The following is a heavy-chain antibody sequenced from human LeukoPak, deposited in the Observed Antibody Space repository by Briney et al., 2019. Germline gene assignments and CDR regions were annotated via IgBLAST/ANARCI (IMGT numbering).Heavy chain of an antibody. Sequence: PGGSLRLSCAASGFTFSSYSMNWVRQAPGKGLEWVSYISSSSSTIYYADSVKGRFTISRDNAKNSLYLQMNSLRAEDTAVYYCAKEWWRGGDVDSGYFDYWGQGTLVTVSS. J-gene: IGHJ4*02. CDR1: GFTFSSYS. CDR3: AKEWWRGGDVDSGYFDY. V-gene: IGHV3-48*01. CDR2: ISSSSSTI. D-gene: IGHD2-15*01.